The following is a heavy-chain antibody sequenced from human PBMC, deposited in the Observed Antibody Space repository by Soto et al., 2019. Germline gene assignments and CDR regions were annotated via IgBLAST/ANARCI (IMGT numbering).Heavy chain of an antibody. J-gene: IGHJ4*02. CDR3: ARDRRGDYDILTGYYFDY. D-gene: IGHD3-9*01. V-gene: IGHV3-30-3*01. CDR2: ISYDGSNK. Sequence: GGSLRLSCAASGFTFSSYAMHWVRQAPGKGLEWVAVISYDGSNKYYADSVKGRFTISRDNSKNTLYLQMNSLRAEDTAVYYCARDRRGDYDILTGYYFDYWGQGTLVTVSS. CDR1: GFTFSSYA.